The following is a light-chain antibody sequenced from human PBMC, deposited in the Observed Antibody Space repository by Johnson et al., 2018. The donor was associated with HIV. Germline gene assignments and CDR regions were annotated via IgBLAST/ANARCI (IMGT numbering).Light chain of an antibody. V-gene: IGLV1-51*02. CDR1: TSNIGNKF. Sequence: QSVLTQPPSVSAAPGQKVTISCSGSTSNIGNKFVSWYQVLPGTAPKLLIYKDNERPSGIPDRFSGSKSGTSATLGITGLQTGDEADYYCGTWDSSLNAYVFGAATKVAVL. CDR3: GTWDSSLNAYV. CDR2: KDN. J-gene: IGLJ1*01.